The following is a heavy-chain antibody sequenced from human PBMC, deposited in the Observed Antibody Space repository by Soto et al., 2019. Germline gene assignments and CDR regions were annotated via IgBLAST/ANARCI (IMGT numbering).Heavy chain of an antibody. Sequence: QVQLVQSGAEVKKPGASVKVSCKVSGYTLTELSMHWVRQAPGKGLEWMGGFEPEDGETIYAKKFRGRVTLTVDNSTDPADMELSSVRSAATVVYSCENDLIRWGQYGMDIWGHGPTVTVSS. CDR3: ENDLIRWGQYGMDI. D-gene: IGHD3-16*01. CDR1: GYTLTELS. V-gene: IGHV1-24*01. CDR2: FEPEDGET. J-gene: IGHJ6*01.